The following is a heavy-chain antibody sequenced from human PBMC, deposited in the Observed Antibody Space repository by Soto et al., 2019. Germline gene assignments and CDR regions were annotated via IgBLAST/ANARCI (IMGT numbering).Heavy chain of an antibody. V-gene: IGHV3-21*06. Sequence: EVQLVESGGGLVKPGGSLRLSCAASGFTFTRYSMNWVRQAPGKGLEWVSSISSNTKYIYYGDSMKGRFTISRDNAKNSLYLEMSSLRAEDTAVYYCARESEDLTSNFDYWGQGTLVTVSS. CDR2: ISSNTKYI. J-gene: IGHJ4*02. CDR3: ARESEDLTSNFDY. CDR1: GFTFTRYS.